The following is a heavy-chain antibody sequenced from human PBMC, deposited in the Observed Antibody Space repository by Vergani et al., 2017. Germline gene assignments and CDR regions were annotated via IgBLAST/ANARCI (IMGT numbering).Heavy chain of an antibody. V-gene: IGHV4-4*07. CDR2: IYTSGSA. CDR1: GGSISSYY. D-gene: IGHD6-13*01. CDR3: ATSRLLIAAAGFDC. Sequence: QVQLQESGPGLVKPSETLSLTCTVSGGSISSYYWSWIRQPAGKGLEWIGRIYTSGSANYNPSLKRRVTMPVDTSKNQFSLKLSSVTAADTAVYYCATSRLLIAAAGFDCWGQGTLVTVSS. J-gene: IGHJ4*02.